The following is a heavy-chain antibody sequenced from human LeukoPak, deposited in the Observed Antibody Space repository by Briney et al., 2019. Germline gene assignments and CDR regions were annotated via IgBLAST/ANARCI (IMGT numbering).Heavy chain of an antibody. V-gene: IGHV3-15*01. CDR3: STLAAAGQSDY. CDR1: GITFSNAW. D-gene: IGHD6-13*01. J-gene: IGHJ4*02. CDR2: IKSKTDGGTT. Sequence: GGSLRLSCAASGITFSNAWMSWVRQAPGKGLEWVGRIKSKTDGGTTDYAAPVKGRFTISRDDSKNTLYLQMNSLKTDDTAVYYCSTLAAAGQSDYWGQGTLVTVSS.